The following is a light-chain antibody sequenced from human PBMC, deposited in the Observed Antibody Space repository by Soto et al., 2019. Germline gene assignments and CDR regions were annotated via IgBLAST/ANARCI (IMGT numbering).Light chain of an antibody. Sequence: EIVMTQPPATLSVSPGERATLSCRASQSVSSNLAWYQQKPSQAPRLLIYSASTRATGIPARFSGSGSGTEFTLTITSLNSEDFAVYYCQQYNNWPTSTLDQVTKVE. J-gene: IGKJ1*01. CDR2: SAS. CDR3: QQYNNWPTST. CDR1: QSVSSN. V-gene: IGKV3-15*01.